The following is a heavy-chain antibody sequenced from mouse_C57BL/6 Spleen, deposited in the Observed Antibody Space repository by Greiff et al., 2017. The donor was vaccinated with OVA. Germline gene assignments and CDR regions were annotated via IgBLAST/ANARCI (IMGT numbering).Heavy chain of an antibody. CDR3: ARGTYYGSSYSWYFDF. D-gene: IGHD1-1*01. V-gene: IGHV1-69*01. CDR1: GYTFTSYW. CDR2: IDPSDSYI. Sequence: VQLQQPGAELVMPGASVKLSCKASGYTFTSYWMHWVKQRPGQGLEWIGEIDPSDSYINYNQKFKGKSTLTVDKSSSTAYMQLSSLTSEDSAVYYCARGTYYGSSYSWYFDFWGTGTTVTVSS. J-gene: IGHJ1*03.